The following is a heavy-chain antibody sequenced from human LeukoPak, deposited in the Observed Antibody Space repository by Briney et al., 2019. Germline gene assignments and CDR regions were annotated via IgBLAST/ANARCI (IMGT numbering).Heavy chain of an antibody. CDR3: ARGGRKSYYFDY. CDR1: GCTFSSYS. J-gene: IGHJ4*02. V-gene: IGHV3-21*01. CDR2: ISSSSSYI. Sequence: GGSLTLSCAASGCTFSSYSMHWVRQAPGKGLEWVSSISSSSSYIYYADSVKGRFTISRDNAKNSLYLQMNSLRAEDTAVYYCARGGRKSYYFDYWGQGTLVTVSS. D-gene: IGHD3-16*01.